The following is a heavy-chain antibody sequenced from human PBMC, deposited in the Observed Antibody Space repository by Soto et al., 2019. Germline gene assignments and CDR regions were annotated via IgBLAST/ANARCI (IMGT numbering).Heavy chain of an antibody. CDR2: INAGNGNT. Sequence: QVQLVQSGAEEKKPGASVKVSCKASGYTFTSYAMHWVRQAPGQRLEWMGWINAGNGNTKYSQKFQGRVTITRDTSESIADMELSSLRSEDTAVYYCARDPSYYGMDVWGQGTTVTVSS. CDR3: ARDPSYYGMDV. CDR1: GYTFTSYA. V-gene: IGHV1-3*05. J-gene: IGHJ6*02.